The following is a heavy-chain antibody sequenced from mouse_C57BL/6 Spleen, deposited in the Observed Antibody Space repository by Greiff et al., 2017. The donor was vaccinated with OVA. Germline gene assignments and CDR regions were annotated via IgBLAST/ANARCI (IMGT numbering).Heavy chain of an antibody. CDR1: GYTFTSYW. Sequence: VQLQQPGAELVRPGSSVKLSCKASGYTFTSYWMDWVKQRPGQGLEWIGNIYPSDSDTHYNPKFKDKATLTVDKSSSTAYMQLSSLTSEDSAVYDCARSSYDYDAIDYWGQGTSVTVSS. CDR3: ARSSYDYDAIDY. CDR2: IYPSDSDT. D-gene: IGHD2-10*01. V-gene: IGHV1-61*01. J-gene: IGHJ4*01.